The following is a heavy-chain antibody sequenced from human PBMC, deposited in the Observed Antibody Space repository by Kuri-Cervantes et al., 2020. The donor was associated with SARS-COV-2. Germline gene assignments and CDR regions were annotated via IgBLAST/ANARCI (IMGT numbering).Heavy chain of an antibody. Sequence: SETLSLTCAVYGGSFSGYYWSWIRQPPGKGLEWIGEINHSGSTNYNPSLKSRVTISVDTSKNQFSLKLSSVTAADTAVYYCARLLSYDFWSGYIEGAGSFDIWGQGTMVTVSS. J-gene: IGHJ3*02. CDR3: ARLLSYDFWSGYIEGAGSFDI. V-gene: IGHV4-34*01. CDR2: INHSGST. D-gene: IGHD3-3*01. CDR1: GGSFSGYY.